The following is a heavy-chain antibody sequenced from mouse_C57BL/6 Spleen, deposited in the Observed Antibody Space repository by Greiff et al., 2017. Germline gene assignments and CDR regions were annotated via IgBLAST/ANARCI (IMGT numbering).Heavy chain of an antibody. CDR3: ASGGLRRTGGYYCAGDY. D-gene: IGHD2-2*01. J-gene: IGHJ4*01. V-gene: IGHV1-61*01. Sequence: QVQLQQPGAELVRPGSSVKLSCKASGYTFTSYWMDWVKQRPGQGLEWIGNIYPSDSETHYNQKFKDKATLTVDKSSSTAYMQLSSLTSEDSAVYYGASGGLRRTGGYYCAGDYWGQGTSVTVSS. CDR2: IYPSDSET. CDR1: GYTFTSYW.